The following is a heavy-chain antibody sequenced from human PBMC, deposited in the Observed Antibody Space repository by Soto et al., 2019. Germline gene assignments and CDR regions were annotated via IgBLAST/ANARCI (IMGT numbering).Heavy chain of an antibody. D-gene: IGHD4-17*01. V-gene: IGHV3-23*01. J-gene: IGHJ6*02. CDR1: GFTFSSYA. Sequence: EVQLLESGGGLVQPGGSLRLSCAASGFTFSSYAMSWVRQAPGEGLEWVSAISGSGGSTYYADSVKGRFTISRDNSKNTLYLQMNSLRAEDTAVYYCATTVTTPYYYYGMDVWGQGTTVTVSS. CDR3: ATTVTTPYYYYGMDV. CDR2: ISGSGGST.